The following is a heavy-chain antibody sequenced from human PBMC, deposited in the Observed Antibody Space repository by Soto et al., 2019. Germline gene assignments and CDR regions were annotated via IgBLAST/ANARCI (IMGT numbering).Heavy chain of an antibody. J-gene: IGHJ3*02. Sequence: VQLVQSGAEVKKPGSSVKVSCKSSAVTFDTYSITWLRQSPGQGLEWLGSVMPMFGTTDYTQKFQGRATITADESTSTAYMELNSLTSEETAVYYCARSIRSTYYYGSKNVNPDALDIWGQGTMVTVSS. CDR3: ARSIRSTYYYGSKNVNPDALDI. CDR1: AVTFDTYS. CDR2: VMPMFGTT. V-gene: IGHV1-69*18. D-gene: IGHD3-10*01.